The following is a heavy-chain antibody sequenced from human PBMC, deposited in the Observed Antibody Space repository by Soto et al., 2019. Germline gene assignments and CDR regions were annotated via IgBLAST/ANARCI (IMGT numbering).Heavy chain of an antibody. D-gene: IGHD3-10*01. Sequence: EVQLLESGGGLVQPGESLRLSCAASGFSLSNYAMSWVRQAPGKGLEWVSVISVRGVTFTAGAVKDRSTISRDNSKNTLHLEMNSRRGEDTAVYYCEKQRGSGTPYYYSMAVWGQGTTVTVSS. CDR1: GFSLSNYA. CDR2: ISVRGVT. V-gene: IGHV3-23*01. J-gene: IGHJ6*02. CDR3: EKQRGSGTPYYYSMAV.